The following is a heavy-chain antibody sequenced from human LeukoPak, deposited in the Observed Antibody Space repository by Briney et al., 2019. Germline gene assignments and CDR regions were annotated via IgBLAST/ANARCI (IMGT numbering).Heavy chain of an antibody. D-gene: IGHD3-22*01. V-gene: IGHV3-23*01. CDR2: ISGSGDNT. CDR3: AKERSSGVYRLFDY. Sequence: GGSPRLSCAASGFTFSTYAMNWVRQAPGKGLEWVSGISGSGDNTYYTDSVKGRFTISRDNSKDTLHLQMNSLRAEDTAVYYCAKERSSGVYRLFDYWGQGTLVTVSS. J-gene: IGHJ4*02. CDR1: GFTFSTYA.